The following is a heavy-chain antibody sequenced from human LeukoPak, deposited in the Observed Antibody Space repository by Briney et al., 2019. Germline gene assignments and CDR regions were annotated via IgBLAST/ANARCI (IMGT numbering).Heavy chain of an antibody. CDR2: ISYDGSNK. CDR3: ARTPSRVYYYYYYYVDV. J-gene: IGHJ6*03. D-gene: IGHD2-2*01. V-gene: IGHV3-30-3*01. CDR1: GFTFSSYA. Sequence: GGSLRLSCAASGFTFSSYAMHWVRQAPGKGLEWVAVISYDGSNKYYADSVKGRFTISRDNSKNTLYLQMNSLRAEDTAVYYCARTPSRVYYYYYYYVDVWGKGTTVTVSS.